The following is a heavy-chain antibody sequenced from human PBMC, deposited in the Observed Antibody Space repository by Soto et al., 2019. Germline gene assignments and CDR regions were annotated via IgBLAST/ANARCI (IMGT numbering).Heavy chain of an antibody. CDR2: INAGNGNT. J-gene: IGHJ6*03. D-gene: IGHD6-13*01. CDR1: GYTFTSYA. V-gene: IGHV1-3*01. Sequence: ASVKVSCKASGYTFTSYAMHWVRQAPGQRLEWMGWINAGNGNTKYSQKFQGRVTITRDTSASTAYMELSSLRSEDTAVYYCARDRGYSSRRGAFYYMDVWGKGTTVTVSS. CDR3: ARDRGYSSRRGAFYYMDV.